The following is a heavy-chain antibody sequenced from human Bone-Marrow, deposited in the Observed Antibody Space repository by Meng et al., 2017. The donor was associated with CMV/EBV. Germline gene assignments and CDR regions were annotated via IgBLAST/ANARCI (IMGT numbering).Heavy chain of an antibody. D-gene: IGHD2-2*01. CDR2: ISQSGTI. CDR1: GGSISSSNW. V-gene: IGHV4-4*02. CDR3: ARGKLGYQLLLDY. Sequence: GSLRLSCAVSGGSISSSNWWSWVRLPPGKGLEWIGEISQSGTINNNPSLKSRVTISVDTSKNQFSLKLSSVTAADTAVYYCARGKLGYQLLLDYWGQGTLVTVSS. J-gene: IGHJ4*02.